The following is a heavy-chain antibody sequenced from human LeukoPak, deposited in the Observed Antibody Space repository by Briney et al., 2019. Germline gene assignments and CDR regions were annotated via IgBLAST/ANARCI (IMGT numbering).Heavy chain of an antibody. D-gene: IGHD2-2*01. Sequence: PSQTLSLTCTVSGGSISSGDYYWSWIRQPPGKGLEWIGYIYYSGSTYYNPSLKSRVTISVDTSKNQSSLKLSSVTAADTAVYYCARVIVVVPGYAFDIWGQGTMVTVSS. CDR3: ARVIVVVPGYAFDI. J-gene: IGHJ3*02. CDR1: GGSISSGDYY. V-gene: IGHV4-30-4*08. CDR2: IYYSGST.